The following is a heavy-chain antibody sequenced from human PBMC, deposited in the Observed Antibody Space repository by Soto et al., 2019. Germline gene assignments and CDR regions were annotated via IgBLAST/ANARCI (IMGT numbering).Heavy chain of an antibody. CDR1: GFMFSSYG. D-gene: IGHD6-13*01. J-gene: IGHJ3*02. CDR3: ARDTIATTGIPAFDI. CDR2: IWYDGSNE. Sequence: QVQLVESGGGVVQPGRSLRLSCAASGFMFSSYGMHWVRQAPGKGLEWVTDIWYDGSNEYYVDSVKGRFTISRDNSKTTLYQQMNSLRAEDTAVYYCARDTIATTGIPAFDIWGQGTMVTVSS. V-gene: IGHV3-33*01.